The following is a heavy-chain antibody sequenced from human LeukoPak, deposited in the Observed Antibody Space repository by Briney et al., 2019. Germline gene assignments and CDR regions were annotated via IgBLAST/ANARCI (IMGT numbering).Heavy chain of an antibody. V-gene: IGHV3-33*06. J-gene: IGHJ4*02. D-gene: IGHD1-26*01. CDR3: AKEGSNGDFDY. CDR2: IWYDGSNK. Sequence: GGSLRLSCAASGFTFNTYAMHWVRQAPGKGLEWVAVIWYDGSNKYYADSVKGRFTISRDNSKNTLYLQMNSLRAEDTAVYYCAKEGSNGDFDYWGQGTLVTVSS. CDR1: GFTFNTYA.